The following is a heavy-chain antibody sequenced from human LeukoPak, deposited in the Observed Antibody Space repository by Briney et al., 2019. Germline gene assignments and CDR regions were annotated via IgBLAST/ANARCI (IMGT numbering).Heavy chain of an antibody. J-gene: IGHJ4*02. CDR3: ARDTGNDSGSYYSPDY. CDR2: IIPIFGTA. D-gene: IGHD1-26*01. CDR1: GGTFSSYA. Sequence: SVKVSCKASGGTFSSYAISWVRQAPGQGLEWMGGIIPIFGTANYAQKFQGRVTITADESTSTAYMELSSLRSEDTAVYYCARDTGNDSGSYYSPDYWGQGTLVTVSS. V-gene: IGHV1-69*13.